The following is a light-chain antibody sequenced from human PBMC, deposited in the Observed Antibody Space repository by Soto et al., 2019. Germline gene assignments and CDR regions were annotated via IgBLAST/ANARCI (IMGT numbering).Light chain of an antibody. V-gene: IGKV1-16*02. CDR2: AAS. Sequence: DIQMTKSPPSLSASVGERAPITCRGSRAFSNYLAWFRQEPGKAPKSLFFAASSLQGGVPSKFSGSGSGTDFTLTISSLQPEDFATYYCQQYRSYPFTFGPGTKVDI. J-gene: IGKJ3*01. CDR1: RAFSNY. CDR3: QQYRSYPFT.